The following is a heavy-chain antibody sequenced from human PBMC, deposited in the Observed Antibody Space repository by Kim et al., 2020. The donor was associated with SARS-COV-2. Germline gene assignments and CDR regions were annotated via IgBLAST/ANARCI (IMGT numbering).Heavy chain of an antibody. CDR2: VNNNNNP. V-gene: IGHV3-23*05. Sequence: GGSLRLSCAASGFTFSRRAMSWVRQVPGKGLEWIASVNNNNNPYYADSVKGRFTVSRDITKDTFYLQMNSLRADDTALYYCAKDHPSIGWPTFDPWGQGT. CDR1: GFTFSRRA. D-gene: IGHD6-19*01. CDR3: AKDHPSIGWPTFDP. J-gene: IGHJ5*02.